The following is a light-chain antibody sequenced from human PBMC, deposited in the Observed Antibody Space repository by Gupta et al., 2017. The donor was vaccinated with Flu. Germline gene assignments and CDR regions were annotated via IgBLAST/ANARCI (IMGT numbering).Light chain of an antibody. V-gene: IGLV2-18*02. CDR2: EVS. J-gene: IGLJ1*01. Sequence: QSALTQPPSVSGSPGQSVTISCTGTSSDIGNYNRVSWYQQSPGTAPKLMIYEVSNRPSGVPDRFSGSKSGTTASLTISGLQAEDDADFYCSSYTTSSTYVFGTGTKVTVL. CDR1: SSDIGNYNR. CDR3: SSYTTSSTYV.